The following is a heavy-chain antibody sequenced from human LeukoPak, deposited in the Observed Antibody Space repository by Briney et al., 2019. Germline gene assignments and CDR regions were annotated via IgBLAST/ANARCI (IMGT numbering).Heavy chain of an antibody. CDR2: VNHSGST. Sequence: SETLSLTCAVYGGSFSGYYWSWIRQPPGKGQEWIGEVNHSGSTNYNPSLKSRVTISVDTSKNQFSLKLSSVTAADTAVYYCARGRHYYGSGSYYNVRSWFDPWGQGTLVTVSS. D-gene: IGHD3-10*01. V-gene: IGHV4-34*01. J-gene: IGHJ5*02. CDR1: GGSFSGYY. CDR3: ARGRHYYGSGSYYNVRSWFDP.